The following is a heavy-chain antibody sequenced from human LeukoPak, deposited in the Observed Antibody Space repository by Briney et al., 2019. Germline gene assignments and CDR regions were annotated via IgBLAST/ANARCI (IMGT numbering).Heavy chain of an antibody. Sequence: ASVKVSCKATSRISWVRQAPGQGLEWMGWIGTYGGDTYYAQKFQGRITVTTDTSTSTVYMELRNLRADDTAVYYCARDLWNFYDDSGYNRDFDSWGQGTLVTVSS. CDR2: IGTYGGDT. V-gene: IGHV1-18*04. J-gene: IGHJ5*01. D-gene: IGHD3-22*01. CDR3: ARDLWNFYDDSGYNRDFDS. CDR1: TSR.